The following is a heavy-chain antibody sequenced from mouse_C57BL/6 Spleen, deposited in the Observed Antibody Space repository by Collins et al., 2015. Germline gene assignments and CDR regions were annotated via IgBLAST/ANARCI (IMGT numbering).Heavy chain of an antibody. CDR3: AKGDYDYEGVWFAY. CDR2: INTYSGVP. J-gene: IGHJ3*01. CDR1: GYTFTTYG. V-gene: IGHV9-3*01. D-gene: IGHD2-4*01. Sequence: QIQLVQSGPELKKPGETVKISCKASGYTFTTYGMSWVKQAPGKGLEWMGWINTYSGVPTYADDFKGRSAFSLETSASTAYLQINNLKNEDTATYFCAKGDYDYEGVWFAYWGQGTLVTVSA.